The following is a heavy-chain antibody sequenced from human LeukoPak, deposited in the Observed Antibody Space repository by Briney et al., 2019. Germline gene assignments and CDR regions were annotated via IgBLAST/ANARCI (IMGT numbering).Heavy chain of an antibody. CDR3: ARGMVDSEQQLVPERYYFDY. V-gene: IGHV4-34*01. D-gene: IGHD6-13*01. J-gene: IGHJ4*02. Sequence: SETLSLTCAVYGGSFSGYYWSWIRQPPGKGLEWIGEINHSGSTNYNPSLKSRVTISVDTSKNQFSLKLSSVTAADTAVYYRARGMVDSEQQLVPERYYFDYWGQGTLVTVSS. CDR1: GGSFSGYY. CDR2: INHSGST.